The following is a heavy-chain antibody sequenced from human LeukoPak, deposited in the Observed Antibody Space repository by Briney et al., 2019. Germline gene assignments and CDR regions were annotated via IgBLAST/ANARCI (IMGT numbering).Heavy chain of an antibody. CDR3: ARDLGLAAAAGDAFDI. CDR1: GGSVSSYY. J-gene: IGHJ3*02. Sequence: PSETLSLTCTVSGGSVSSYYWSWIRQPAGKGLEWIGRIYTSGTTNYNPSLKSRVTMSVDTSKNQFSLKLTSVTAADTAVYYCARDLGLAAAAGDAFDIWGQGTMVTVSS. D-gene: IGHD6-13*01. CDR2: IYTSGTT. V-gene: IGHV4-4*07.